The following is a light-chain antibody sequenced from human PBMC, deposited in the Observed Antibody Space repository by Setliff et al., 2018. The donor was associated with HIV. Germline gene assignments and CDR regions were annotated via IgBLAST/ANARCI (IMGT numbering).Light chain of an antibody. J-gene: IGLJ1*01. Sequence: SALTQPASVSGSPGQSITISCTGTSSDVGGYNYVSWCQQHPGKAPKLMIYDVSKRPSVVSNRFSGSKSGNTASLTISGLQAEDEADYYCSSYTSSSTYVFGTGTKVTVL. CDR2: DVS. CDR3: SSYTSSSTYV. V-gene: IGLV2-14*01. CDR1: SSDVGGYNY.